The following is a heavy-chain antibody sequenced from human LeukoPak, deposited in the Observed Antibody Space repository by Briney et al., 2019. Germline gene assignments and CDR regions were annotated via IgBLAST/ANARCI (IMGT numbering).Heavy chain of an antibody. Sequence: GASVKVSCKASGYTFSSFGFMWVRQAPGQGLDWMGWISVYNGDTRYAQKFQGRVTMTTDTSTSTAYMELRSLRSDDTAVYYCAVGAAYYYDSSGYPFDYWGQGTLVTVSS. J-gene: IGHJ4*02. V-gene: IGHV1-18*01. CDR2: ISVYNGDT. CDR3: AVGAAYYYDSSGYPFDY. D-gene: IGHD3-22*01. CDR1: GYTFSSFG.